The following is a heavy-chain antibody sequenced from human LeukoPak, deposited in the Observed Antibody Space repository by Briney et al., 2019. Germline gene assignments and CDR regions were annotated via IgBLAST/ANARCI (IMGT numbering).Heavy chain of an antibody. J-gene: IGHJ4*02. Sequence: GGSLRLSCAASGFTFSSYAMHWVRQAPGKGLEWVAVISYDGSNKYYADSVRGRFTISRDNAKNSLYLQMNSLRAEDTALYYCARSRHSYDSSGFPHYWGQGTLVTVSS. D-gene: IGHD3-22*01. CDR3: ARSRHSYDSSGFPHY. CDR1: GFTFSSYA. V-gene: IGHV3-30*04. CDR2: ISYDGSNK.